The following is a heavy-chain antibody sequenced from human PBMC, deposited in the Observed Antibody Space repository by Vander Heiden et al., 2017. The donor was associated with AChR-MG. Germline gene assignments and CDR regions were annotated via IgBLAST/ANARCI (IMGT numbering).Heavy chain of an antibody. CDR3: AIVRWDYGHYYGKDV. J-gene: IGHJ6*02. Sequence: EVQLVESGGGLVKPGGSLRLSCAASGFTFSSYSMNWVRQAPGKGLEWVSSISSSSSYIYYADSVKGRFTISRDNAKNLLYLQMNSLRAEDTAVYYCAIVRWDYGHYYGKDVWCQGTTVTVSS. CDR2: ISSSSSYI. D-gene: IGHD3-10*01. CDR1: GFTFSSYS. V-gene: IGHV3-21*01.